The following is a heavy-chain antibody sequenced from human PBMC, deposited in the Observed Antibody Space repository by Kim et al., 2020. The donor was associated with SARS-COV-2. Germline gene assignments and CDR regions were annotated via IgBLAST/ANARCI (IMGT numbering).Heavy chain of an antibody. CDR2: TI. Sequence: TISYADSVKGPLTLCRHNAKNSLFLQMNSLRAEDTAVYYCSVDSFAYWGQGTLVTVSS. CDR3: SVDSFAY. D-gene: IGHD3-9*01. V-gene: IGHV3-48*04. J-gene: IGHJ4*02.